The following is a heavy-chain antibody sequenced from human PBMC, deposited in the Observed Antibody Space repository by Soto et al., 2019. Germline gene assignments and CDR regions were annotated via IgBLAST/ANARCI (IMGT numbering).Heavy chain of an antibody. CDR1: GFTFSSYS. V-gene: IGHV3-21*01. D-gene: IGHD4-4*01. J-gene: IGHJ6*02. CDR2: ISSSSSYI. CDR3: ARDLGPTVTTSLIWGDYYYYGMDV. Sequence: PGGSLRLSCAASGFTFSSYSMNWVRQAPGKGLEWVSSISSSSSYIYYADSVKGRFTISRDNAKNSLYLQMNSLRAEDTAVYYCARDLGPTVTTSLIWGDYYYYGMDVWGQGTTVTVSS.